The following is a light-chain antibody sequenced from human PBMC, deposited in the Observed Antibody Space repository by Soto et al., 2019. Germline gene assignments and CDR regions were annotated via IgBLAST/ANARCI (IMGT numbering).Light chain of an antibody. CDR2: DVS. CDR3: SSYTGSSTYVV. J-gene: IGLJ2*01. Sequence: QSVLTQPASVSGSPGQSITISCTGTSSDVGGYNYVSWYQQHPGKAPKLMIYDVSNRPSGVSNRFSDSKSANTASLTISGLQAEDEADYYCSSYTGSSTYVVFGGGTKLTVL. CDR1: SSDVGGYNY. V-gene: IGLV2-14*01.